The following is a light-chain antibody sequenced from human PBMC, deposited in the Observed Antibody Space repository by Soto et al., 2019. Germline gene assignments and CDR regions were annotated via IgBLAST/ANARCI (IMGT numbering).Light chain of an antibody. Sequence: QSALTQPASVSGSPGQSITISCTGTSSDVGGHNYVSWYQQHPGKAPKLMIYEVSNRPSGVSNRFSGSQSGNTASLTISGLQAEDEANYYCSSYTTSNTPLYVFGTGTKLTVL. J-gene: IGLJ1*01. CDR1: SSDVGGHNY. V-gene: IGLV2-14*01. CDR2: EVS. CDR3: SSYTTSNTPLYV.